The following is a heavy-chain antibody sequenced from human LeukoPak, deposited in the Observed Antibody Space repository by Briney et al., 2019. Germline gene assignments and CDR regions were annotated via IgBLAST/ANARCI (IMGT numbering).Heavy chain of an antibody. CDR2: IYPGDSDT. CDR3: ARGKLSSGYWFDY. CDR1: GYRFTGYW. V-gene: IGHV5-51*01. J-gene: IGHJ4*02. D-gene: IGHD3-22*01. Sequence: GESLKISCKGSGYRFTGYWIGWVRQMPGKGLEWMGIIYPGDSDTRYSPSFQGQVTISADKSISTAYLQWSSLKASDTAMYYCARGKLSSGYWFDYWGQGTLVTVSS.